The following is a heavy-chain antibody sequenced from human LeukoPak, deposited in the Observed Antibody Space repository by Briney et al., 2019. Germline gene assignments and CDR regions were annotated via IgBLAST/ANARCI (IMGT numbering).Heavy chain of an antibody. V-gene: IGHV1-69*13. D-gene: IGHD3-3*01. CDR1: VGTFSSYA. CDR3: ARGVTIFDYYYYMDV. Sequence: ASVKVSCKASVGTFSSYAISWVRQAPGQGLEWMGGIIPIFGTANYAQKFQGRVTITADESTSTAYMELSSLRSEDTAVYYCARGVTIFDYYYYMDVWGKGTTVTVSS. J-gene: IGHJ6*03. CDR2: IIPIFGTA.